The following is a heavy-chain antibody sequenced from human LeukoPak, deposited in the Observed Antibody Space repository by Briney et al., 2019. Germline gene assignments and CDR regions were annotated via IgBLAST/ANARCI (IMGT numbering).Heavy chain of an antibody. CDR2: ISSSSTYI. CDR3: AKVLRFLEWLPYYYYGMDV. J-gene: IGHJ6*02. D-gene: IGHD3-3*01. CDR1: GFTFSSYG. Sequence: GGSLRLSCAASGFTFSSYGMNWVRQAPGKGLEWVSSISSSSTYIYYADSVKGRFTISRDNSKNTLYLQMNSLRAEDTAVYYCAKVLRFLEWLPYYYYGMDVWGQGATVTVSS. V-gene: IGHV3-21*01.